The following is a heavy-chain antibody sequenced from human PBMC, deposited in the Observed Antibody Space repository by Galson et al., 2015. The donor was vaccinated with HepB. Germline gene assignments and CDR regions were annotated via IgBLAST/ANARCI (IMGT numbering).Heavy chain of an antibody. D-gene: IGHD6-13*01. CDR1: GDSVSSNSAA. CDR3: AGTGYSSSWYDGIFDY. Sequence: CAISGDSVSSNSAAWNWIRQSPSRGLEWPGRTYYRSKWYNDYAVSVKSRITINPDTSKNQFSLQLNSVTPEGTAVYYCAGTGYSSSWYDGIFDYWGQGTLVTVSS. J-gene: IGHJ4*02. V-gene: IGHV6-1*01. CDR2: TYYRSKWYN.